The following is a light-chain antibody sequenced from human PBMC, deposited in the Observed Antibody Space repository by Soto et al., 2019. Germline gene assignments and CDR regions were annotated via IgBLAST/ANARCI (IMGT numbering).Light chain of an antibody. Sequence: DIVMTQSPLSLPVTPGEPASISCRSSQSLLHSNGYNYLVWYLQKPGQSPHLLIYLGSYRASGVPDRFSGSGSGTDFTLKISRVEAEDVGVYYCMQALQTPRTFGQGTMVDI. J-gene: IGKJ1*01. CDR1: QSLLHSNGYNY. CDR3: MQALQTPRT. V-gene: IGKV2-28*01. CDR2: LGS.